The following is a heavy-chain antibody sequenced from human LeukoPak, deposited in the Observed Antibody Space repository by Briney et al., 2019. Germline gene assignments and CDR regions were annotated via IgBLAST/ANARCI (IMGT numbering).Heavy chain of an antibody. CDR3: ARDRGVFGVDQGVHYYGLDV. CDR1: GYTFTTHD. J-gene: IGHJ6*02. V-gene: IGHV1-8*01. D-gene: IGHD3-3*01. CDR2: MNPDSGNT. Sequence: ASVTVSCTASGYTFTTHDINWVRQATGQGLEWMGWMNPDSGNTGYAQKFLGRLTMTRDTSTSTAYMELSSLRSEDTAVYYCARDRGVFGVDQGVHYYGLDVWGQGTTVTVSS.